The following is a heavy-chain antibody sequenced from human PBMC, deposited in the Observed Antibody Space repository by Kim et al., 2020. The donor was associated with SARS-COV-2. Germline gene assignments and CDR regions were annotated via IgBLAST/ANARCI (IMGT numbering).Heavy chain of an antibody. J-gene: IGHJ6*02. CDR3: AKGSHCSSTSCYSRYYYYGMDV. V-gene: IGHV3-23*01. CDR1: GFTFSSYA. Sequence: GGSLRLSCAASGFTFSSYAMSWVRQAPGKGLEWVSAISGSGGSTYYADSVKGRFTISRDNSKNTLYLQMNSLRAEDTAVYYCAKGSHCSSTSCYSRYYYYGMDVWGQGTTVTVSS. CDR2: ISGSGGST. D-gene: IGHD2-2*01.